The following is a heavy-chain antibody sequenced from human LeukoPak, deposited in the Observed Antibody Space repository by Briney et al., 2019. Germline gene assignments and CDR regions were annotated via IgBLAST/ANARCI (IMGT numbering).Heavy chain of an antibody. J-gene: IGHJ5*02. CDR2: VYSDGST. D-gene: IGHD2/OR15-2a*01. V-gene: IGHV3-53*01. Sequence: PGGSLRLSCAASGLTVRNNYMSWVRQAPGKGLEWVSVVYSDGSTSYEDSVKGRFTISRDNSKNTLYLQMNSLRAEDTAVYYCAKIWRSNWFAPWGQGTLVTVSS. CDR1: GLTVRNNY. CDR3: AKIWRSNWFAP.